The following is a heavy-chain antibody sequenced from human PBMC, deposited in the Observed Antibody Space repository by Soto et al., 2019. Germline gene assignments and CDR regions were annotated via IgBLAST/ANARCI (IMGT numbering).Heavy chain of an antibody. V-gene: IGHV3-33*01. J-gene: IGHJ4*02. CDR1: GFTFSSYG. Sequence: GGSLRLSCAASGFTFSSYGMHWVRQAPGKGLEWVAVIWYDGSNKYYTDSVKGRFTISRDNSKNTLYLQMNSLRADDTAVYYCASAIWWTYRKQYYFDYWGQGTLVTVSS. CDR2: IWYDGSNK. D-gene: IGHD3-16*02. CDR3: ASAIWWTYRKQYYFDY.